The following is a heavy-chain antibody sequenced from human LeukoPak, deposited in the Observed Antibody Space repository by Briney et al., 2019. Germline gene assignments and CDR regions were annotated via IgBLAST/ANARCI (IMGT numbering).Heavy chain of an antibody. V-gene: IGHV5-10-1*01. J-gene: IGHJ4*02. Sequence: GESLKISCKGSGYSFTSYWISWVRQMPRKGLEWMGRIDPSDSYTNYSPSFQGHVTISADKSISTAYLQWSSLKASDTAMYYCARQGGYDYGDLNYWGQGTLVTVSS. D-gene: IGHD4-17*01. CDR1: GYSFTSYW. CDR3: ARQGGYDYGDLNY. CDR2: IDPSDSYT.